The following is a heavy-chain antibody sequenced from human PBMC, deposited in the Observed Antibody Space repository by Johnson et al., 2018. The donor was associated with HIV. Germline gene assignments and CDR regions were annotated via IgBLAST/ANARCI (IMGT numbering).Heavy chain of an antibody. Sequence: QVQLVESGGGVVQPGRSLRLSCAASGFTFSSYGMHWVRQAPGKGLEWVAVIWYDGGNKYYVDSVRGRFTISRDNAKNSLYLQMNSLRAEDTAVYYCARRDAALVTAAFDIWGQGTMVTVSS. D-gene: IGHD5-18*01. CDR3: ARRDAALVTAAFDI. CDR2: IWYDGGNK. J-gene: IGHJ3*02. V-gene: IGHV3-33*08. CDR1: GFTFSSYG.